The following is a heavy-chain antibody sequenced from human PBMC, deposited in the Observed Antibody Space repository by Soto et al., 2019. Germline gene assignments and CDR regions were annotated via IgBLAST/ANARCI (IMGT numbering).Heavy chain of an antibody. Sequence: QVQLVESGGGVVQPGRSLRLSCAASGFTFSSYGMHWVRQAPGKGLEWVAVISYAGSNKYYGDSVKGRFTISRDNSNNTLYLQMHSLRDEDTAVYYCVKDHRVSSGWWAPGYWGQGTLGTVSS. J-gene: IGHJ4*02. CDR1: GFTFSSYG. CDR2: ISYAGSNK. V-gene: IGHV3-30*18. CDR3: VKDHRVSSGWWAPGY. D-gene: IGHD6-19*01.